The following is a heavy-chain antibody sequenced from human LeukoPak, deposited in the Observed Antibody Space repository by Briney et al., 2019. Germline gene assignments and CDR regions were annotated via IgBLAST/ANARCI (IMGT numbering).Heavy chain of an antibody. CDR1: GGSISSYY. V-gene: IGHV4-59*01. Sequence: SETLSLTCTVSGGSISSYYWSWIRQPPGKGLEWIGYIYYSGSTNYNPSLKSRVTISVDTSKNQFSLKLSSVTAADTAVYYCARLREMPDYWGQGTLVTVSS. D-gene: IGHD3-16*01. J-gene: IGHJ4*02. CDR2: IYYSGST. CDR3: ARLREMPDY.